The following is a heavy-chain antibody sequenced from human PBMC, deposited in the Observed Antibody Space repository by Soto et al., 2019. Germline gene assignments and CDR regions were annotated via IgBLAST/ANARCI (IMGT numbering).Heavy chain of an antibody. J-gene: IGHJ5*02. CDR2: IHYSGTT. V-gene: IGHV4-59*12. Sequence: PSETLSLTCAVSGDSIKSYFWHGVRQPPGKGLEYIGYIHYSGTTKYNASLKRRPTISLDASKNQFSLTLKSVTAADTAVYYCARGAYCAVDSFFWFGAWRQGTRLTV. CDR1: GDSIKSYF. CDR3: ARGAYCAVDSFFWFGA. D-gene: IGHD2-21*02.